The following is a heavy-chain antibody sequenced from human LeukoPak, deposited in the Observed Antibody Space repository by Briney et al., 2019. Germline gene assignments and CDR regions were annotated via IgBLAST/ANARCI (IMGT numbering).Heavy chain of an antibody. CDR3: AKEGGYFDWPFTFDY. Sequence: GGSLRLSCTVSGFTVSSNSMSWVRQAPGKGLEWVSAISGSGGSTYYADSVTGRFTISRDNSKNTLYLQMNSLRAEDTAVYYCAKEGGYFDWPFTFDYWGQGTLVTVSS. CDR1: GFTVSSNS. J-gene: IGHJ4*02. V-gene: IGHV3-23*01. CDR2: ISGSGGST. D-gene: IGHD3-9*01.